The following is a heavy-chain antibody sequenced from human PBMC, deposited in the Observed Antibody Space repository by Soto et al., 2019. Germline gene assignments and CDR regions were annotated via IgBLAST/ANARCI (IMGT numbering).Heavy chain of an antibody. CDR2: ISHDGGAT. Sequence: QVQLVESGGGVVQSGRSLRLSCAASGFTFSTSGMHWIRQAPGKGLGWVAMISHDGGATYYVDSVKGRFTISRDTDKNTLHLQMDSLRPEDTATYYCAKDWGSSGWYNWFDPWGQGTLVTVSS. D-gene: IGHD6-13*01. V-gene: IGHV3-30*18. J-gene: IGHJ5*02. CDR1: GFTFSTSG. CDR3: AKDWGSSGWYNWFDP.